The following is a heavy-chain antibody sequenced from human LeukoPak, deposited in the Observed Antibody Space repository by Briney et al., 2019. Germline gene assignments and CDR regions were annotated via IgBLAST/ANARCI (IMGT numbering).Heavy chain of an antibody. CDR1: GGTFSSYA. CDR3: ARDREDIVVVVAATWFDP. Sequence: ASVKVSCKASGGTFSSYAISWVRQAPGQGLEWMGWISAYNGNTNYAQKLQGRVTMTTDTSTSTAYMELRSLRSDDTAVYYCARDREDIVVVVAATWFDPWGQGTLVTVSS. J-gene: IGHJ5*02. D-gene: IGHD2-15*01. CDR2: ISAYNGNT. V-gene: IGHV1-18*01.